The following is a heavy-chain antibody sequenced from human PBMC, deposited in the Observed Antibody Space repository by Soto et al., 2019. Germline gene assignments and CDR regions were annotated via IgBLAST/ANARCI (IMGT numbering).Heavy chain of an antibody. V-gene: IGHV3-48*01. D-gene: IGHD6-13*01. CDR3: ARHPERIAQIGWFDP. CDR1: GFTFSSYS. CDR2: ISSSSSTI. Sequence: EVQLVESGGGLVQPGGSLRLSCAASGFTFSSYSMNWVRQAPGKGLEWVSYISSSSSTIYYADSVKGRFTISRDNAKNSLYRQMNSLIAEDTAVYYCARHPERIAQIGWFDPWGQGTLVTVSS. J-gene: IGHJ5*02.